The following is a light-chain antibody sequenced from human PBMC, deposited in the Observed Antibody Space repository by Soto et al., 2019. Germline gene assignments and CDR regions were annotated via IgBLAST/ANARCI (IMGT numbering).Light chain of an antibody. CDR2: NAS. Sequence: EIVMTQSPATLSVTPGERATLSCRASQSVSSNLAWYQQKPGQAPRLLMCNASTRATGIPARYSRSGSGTEFTLTITLLQSEDFAVYCCQQFNYWHRFTFGGGTKVEIK. CDR1: QSVSSN. J-gene: IGKJ4*01. V-gene: IGKV3-15*01. CDR3: QQFNYWHRFT.